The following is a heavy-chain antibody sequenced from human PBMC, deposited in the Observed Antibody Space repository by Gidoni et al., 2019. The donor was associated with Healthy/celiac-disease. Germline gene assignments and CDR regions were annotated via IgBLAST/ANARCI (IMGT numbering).Heavy chain of an antibody. CDR3: ARLGAVAGTSY. V-gene: IGHV4-39*01. D-gene: IGHD6-19*01. J-gene: IGHJ4*02. CDR2: IYYSGST. Sequence: QLQLQESVPGLVKPSETLSLTCTVSGGSISSSSYYWVWIRQPPGKGLEWIGSIYYSGSTYYNPSLKSRVTISVDTSKNQFSLKLSSVTAADTAVYYCARLGAVAGTSYWGQGTLVTGSS. CDR1: GGSISSSSYY.